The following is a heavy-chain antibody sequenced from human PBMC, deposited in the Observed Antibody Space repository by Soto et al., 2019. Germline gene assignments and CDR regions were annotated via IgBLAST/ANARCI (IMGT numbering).Heavy chain of an antibody. CDR1: SSPIDYYY. D-gene: IGHD6-13*01. CDR3: ARTPGIAIAATRMWDH. CDR2: IHYTGST. Sequence: TDTLSLNSTVHSSPIDYYYLSWILQPPGKGLEWIGYIHYTGSTNYNPSLQSRVTISVDTSKNQFSLNLSSVTAADTAVYFCARTPGIAIAATRMWDHWGQGTLVTVS. V-gene: IGHV4-59*08. J-gene: IGHJ4*02.